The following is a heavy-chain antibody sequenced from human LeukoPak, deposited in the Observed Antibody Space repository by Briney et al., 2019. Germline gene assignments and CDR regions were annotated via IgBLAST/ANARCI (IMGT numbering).Heavy chain of an antibody. V-gene: IGHV3-30*18. Sequence: PGGSLRPSCAASGFTFSSYGMHWVRQAPGKGLEWVAVISYDGSNKYYADSVKGRFTISRDNSKNTLYLQMNSLRAEDTAVYYCAKSNTAMVDYWGQGTLVTVSS. CDR3: AKSNTAMVDY. CDR1: GFTFSSYG. J-gene: IGHJ4*02. CDR2: ISYDGSNK. D-gene: IGHD5-18*01.